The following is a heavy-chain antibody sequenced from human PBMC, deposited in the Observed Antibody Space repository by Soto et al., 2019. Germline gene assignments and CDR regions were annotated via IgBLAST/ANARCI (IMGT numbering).Heavy chain of an antibody. CDR3: AKGGVGSTSNAFDI. V-gene: IGHV3-30*18. CDR1: GFTFRSYG. D-gene: IGHD1-26*01. Sequence: QVQLVKSGGGVVQPGRSLRLSCAASGFTFRSYGMHWVRQAPGKGLEWVAVISYDGSNKYYADSVKGRFTISRDNSKNTLYLQMNSLRAEDTAVYYCAKGGVGSTSNAFDIWGQGTMVTVSS. J-gene: IGHJ3*02. CDR2: ISYDGSNK.